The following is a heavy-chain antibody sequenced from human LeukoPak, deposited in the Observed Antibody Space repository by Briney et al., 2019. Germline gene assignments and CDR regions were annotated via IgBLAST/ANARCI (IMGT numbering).Heavy chain of an antibody. CDR3: AREGVAATNRDDAFDI. CDR1: GGSISSGGYY. Sequence: PSETLSLTCTVSGGSISSGGYYWSWIRQHPGKGLEWIGYIYYSGSTYYNPSLKSRVTISVDTSKNQLSLKLSSVTAADTAVYYCAREGVAATNRDDAFDIWGQGTMVTVSS. V-gene: IGHV4-31*03. J-gene: IGHJ3*02. D-gene: IGHD2-15*01. CDR2: IYYSGST.